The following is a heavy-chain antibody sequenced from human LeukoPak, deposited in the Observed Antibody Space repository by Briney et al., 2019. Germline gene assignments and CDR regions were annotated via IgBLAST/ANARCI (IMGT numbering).Heavy chain of an antibody. Sequence: PSETLSLTCTVSGGSISGFYWSWVRQPPGKGLEWIGYIYYSGSTNYNPSLKSRVTMSVDTSKNQFSLKVTSVTAADTAVYFCARDRGISGSYYPFDYWGQGTLVSVSS. CDR3: ARDRGISGSYYPFDY. J-gene: IGHJ4*02. V-gene: IGHV4-59*01. CDR2: IYYSGST. D-gene: IGHD3-10*01. CDR1: GGSISGFY.